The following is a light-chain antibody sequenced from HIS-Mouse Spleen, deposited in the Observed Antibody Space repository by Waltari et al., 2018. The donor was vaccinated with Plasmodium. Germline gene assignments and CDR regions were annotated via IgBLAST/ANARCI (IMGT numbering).Light chain of an antibody. J-gene: IGLJ3*02. CDR1: ALPKKY. CDR2: ENS. V-gene: IGLV3-10*01. Sequence: SYELTQPPSVSVSPGQTARITCSGDALPKKYAYWYQQKSGQAPVLVIYENSKRPSGFPGGFSGSSSGTMATLTISGAQVEDEADYYCYSTDSSCNHRVFGGGTKLTVL. CDR3: YSTDSSCNHRV.